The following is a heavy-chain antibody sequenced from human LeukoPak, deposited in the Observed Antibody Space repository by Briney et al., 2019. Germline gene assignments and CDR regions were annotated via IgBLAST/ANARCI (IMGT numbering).Heavy chain of an antibody. CDR2: IYSDGST. CDR1: GFIVNRNY. V-gene: IGHV3-66*02. CDR3: ARSRDARLNFDY. Sequence: GGSLRLSCAASGFIVNRNYMNWVRQAPGKGLEWVSVIYSDGSTHYADSVQGRFIISRDNSKNTVGLQMNDLRTEDTAVYYCARSRDARLNFDYWGQGTLVTVSS. J-gene: IGHJ4*02.